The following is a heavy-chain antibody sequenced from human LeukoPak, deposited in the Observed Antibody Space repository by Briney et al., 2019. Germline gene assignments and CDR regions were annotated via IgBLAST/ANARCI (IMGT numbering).Heavy chain of an antibody. Sequence: GGSLRLSCAASGFTFSSYAMHWVRQAPGKGLEWVAVIWYDGNNKYYADSVKGRFTISRDNSKNTVYLQMNSLRAEDTAVYYCARETSGHHDYWGQGTLVTVSP. CDR1: GFTFSSYA. J-gene: IGHJ4*02. D-gene: IGHD3-10*01. V-gene: IGHV3-33*01. CDR2: IWYDGNNK. CDR3: ARETSGHHDY.